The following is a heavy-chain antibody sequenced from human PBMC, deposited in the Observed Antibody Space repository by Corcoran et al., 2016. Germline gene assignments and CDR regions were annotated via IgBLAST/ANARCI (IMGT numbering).Heavy chain of an antibody. Sequence: QVQLVQSGAEVKKPGASVKVSCKASGYTFTSYAMHWVRQAPGQRLEWMGWINAGNGNTKYSQKFQGRVTITRDTSASTAYMELSSLRSEDTAGYYCAREPYYYDSSGYYPGWDYWGQGTLVTVSS. CDR3: AREPYYYDSSGYYPGWDY. CDR2: INAGNGNT. D-gene: IGHD3-22*01. J-gene: IGHJ4*02. CDR1: GYTFTSYA. V-gene: IGHV1-3*01.